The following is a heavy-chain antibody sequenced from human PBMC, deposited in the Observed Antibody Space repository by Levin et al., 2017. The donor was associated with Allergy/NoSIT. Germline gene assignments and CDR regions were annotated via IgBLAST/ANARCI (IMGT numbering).Heavy chain of an antibody. J-gene: IGHJ6*02. CDR1: GGTFSSYA. Sequence: SVKVSCKASGGTFSSYAISWVRQAPGQGLEWMGGIIPIFGTANYAQKFQGRVTITADESTSTAYMELSSLRSEDTAVYYCASPPLENCTNGVCPKNDYYYYYGMDVWGQGTTVTVSS. CDR3: ASPPLENCTNGVCPKNDYYYYYGMDV. V-gene: IGHV1-69*13. CDR2: IIPIFGTA. D-gene: IGHD2-8*01.